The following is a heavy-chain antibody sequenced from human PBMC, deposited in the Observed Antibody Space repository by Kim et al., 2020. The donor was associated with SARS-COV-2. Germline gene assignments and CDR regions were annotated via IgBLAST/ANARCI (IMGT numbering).Heavy chain of an antibody. CDR2: INSDGSST. J-gene: IGHJ4*02. D-gene: IGHD3-9*01. CDR1: GFTFSSYW. CDR3: ARGLRARYFDWLSEETLDY. V-gene: IGHV3-74*01. Sequence: GGSLRLSCAASGFTFSSYWMHWVRQAPGKGLVWVSRINSDGSSTSYADSVKGRFTISRDNAKNTLYLQMNSLRAEDTAVYYCARGLRARYFDWLSEETLDYGGQGPRVTVSS.